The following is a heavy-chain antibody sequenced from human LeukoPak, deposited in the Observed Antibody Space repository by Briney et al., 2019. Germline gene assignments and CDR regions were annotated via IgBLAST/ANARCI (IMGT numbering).Heavy chain of an antibody. CDR1: GGSISSSSYY. CDR3: ARRPTYYDYVWGSYRSPYFDY. D-gene: IGHD3-16*02. Sequence: SETLSLTCTVSGGSISSSSYYWGWIRQPPGKGLEWIGSIYYSGSTYYNPSLKSRVTISVDTSKNQFSLKLSSVTAADTAVYYCARRPTYYDYVWGSYRSPYFDYWGQGTLVTVSS. CDR2: IYYSGST. V-gene: IGHV4-39*01. J-gene: IGHJ4*02.